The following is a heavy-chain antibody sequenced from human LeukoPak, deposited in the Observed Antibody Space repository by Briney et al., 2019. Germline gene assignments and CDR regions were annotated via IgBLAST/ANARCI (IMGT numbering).Heavy chain of an antibody. Sequence: GGSLRLSCAASGFTFSSYAMHWVRQAPGKGLEWVAVISGSSQTTFYADSVKGRFTISRDNSKNTLYLQMDSLRAEDTALYYCARWSVEVPAAHVYYFDYWGQGTLVTVSS. D-gene: IGHD2-2*01. CDR1: GFTFSSYA. V-gene: IGHV3-23*01. CDR2: ISGSSQTT. J-gene: IGHJ4*02. CDR3: ARWSVEVPAAHVYYFDY.